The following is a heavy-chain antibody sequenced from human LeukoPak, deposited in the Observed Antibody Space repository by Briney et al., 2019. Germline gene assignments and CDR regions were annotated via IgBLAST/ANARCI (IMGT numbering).Heavy chain of an antibody. Sequence: SQTLSLTCTVSGGSISSGSYYWSWIRQPPGKGLEWIGYIYDSGSTNYNPSLKSRVTISVDTSKNQFSLKLSSVTAADTAVYYCACLTTADAFDIWGQGTMVTVSS. CDR2: IYDSGST. V-gene: IGHV4-61*01. J-gene: IGHJ3*02. CDR3: ACLTTADAFDI. D-gene: IGHD3-22*01. CDR1: GGSISSGSYY.